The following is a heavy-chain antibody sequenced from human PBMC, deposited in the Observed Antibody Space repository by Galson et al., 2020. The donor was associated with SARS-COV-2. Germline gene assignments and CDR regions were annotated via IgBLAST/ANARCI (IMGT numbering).Heavy chain of an antibody. J-gene: IGHJ3*02. CDR2: MASKNYGGTI. D-gene: IGHD3-16*01. CDR1: GFMFRDYT. CDR3: TRDSYGGFPADTFDI. Sequence: GGSLRLSCSASGFMFRDYTISWFRQAPGKGLEWVGFMASKNYGGTIEYAASVKGRFTISRDDSNRIAYLQMNSLKIEDTAVYYCTRDSYGGFPADTFDIWGQGTMVTVSA. V-gene: IGHV3-49*03.